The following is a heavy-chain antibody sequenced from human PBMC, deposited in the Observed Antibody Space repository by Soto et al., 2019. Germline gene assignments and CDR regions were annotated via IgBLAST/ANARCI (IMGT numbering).Heavy chain of an antibody. V-gene: IGHV2-5*01. J-gene: IGHJ4*02. CDR3: AQRRAYSSSWGFDY. CDR2: ISWKDDK. CDR1: GFSLTTSGAG. Sequence: SGPTLVNPTQTLTLTCTYSGFSLTTSGAGVGWIRQPPGKALEWLALISWKDDKRYSPSLKSRLTITKDNSKNQVVLTMTNMDPVDTATHYCAQRRAYSSSWGFDYWGQGALVTVSS. D-gene: IGHD6-13*01.